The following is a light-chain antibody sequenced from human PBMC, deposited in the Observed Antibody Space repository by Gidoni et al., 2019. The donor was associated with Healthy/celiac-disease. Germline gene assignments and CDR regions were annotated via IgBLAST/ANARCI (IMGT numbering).Light chain of an antibody. V-gene: IGKV1-33*01. CDR2: DSS. CDR1: EDIANY. Sequence: DIQMTQSPSSLSASVGDRVTITCQASEDIANYLNWYQQKPWKAPNLLIYDSSNLETGFPSRFRGSGSGTDFTFTISSLQPEGFATYYCQQYDNLPITVGQGTRLDIK. CDR3: QQYDNLPIT. J-gene: IGKJ5*01.